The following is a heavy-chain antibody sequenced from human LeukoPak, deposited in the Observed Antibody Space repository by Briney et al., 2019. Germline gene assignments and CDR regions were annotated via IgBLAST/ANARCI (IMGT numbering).Heavy chain of an antibody. D-gene: IGHD3-10*01. J-gene: IGHJ4*02. Sequence: SETLSLTCTVSGGSISSGDYYWSWIRQPPGKGLEWIGYIYYSGSTYYNPSLKSRVTISVDTSKNQFSLKLSSGTAADTAVYYCARKFDTYYFDYWGQGTLVTVSS. CDR1: GGSISSGDYY. V-gene: IGHV4-30-4*08. CDR2: IYYSGST. CDR3: ARKFDTYYFDY.